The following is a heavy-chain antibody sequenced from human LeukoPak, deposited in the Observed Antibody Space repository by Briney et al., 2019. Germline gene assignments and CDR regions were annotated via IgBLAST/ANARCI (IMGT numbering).Heavy chain of an antibody. V-gene: IGHV1-3*01. J-gene: IGHJ5*02. CDR3: AREKRGYSYGYWFDP. Sequence: GASVKVSCKASGYTFTSYAMHWVRQAPGQRLEWMGWINAGNGNTKYSQKFQGRVTITRDTSASTAYMELSSLRSGDTAVYYCAREKRGYSYGYWFDPWGQGTLVTVSS. CDR1: GYTFTSYA. D-gene: IGHD5-18*01. CDR2: INAGNGNT.